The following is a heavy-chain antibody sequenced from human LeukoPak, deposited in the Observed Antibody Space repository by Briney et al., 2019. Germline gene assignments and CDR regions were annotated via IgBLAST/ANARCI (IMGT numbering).Heavy chain of an antibody. D-gene: IGHD6-13*01. Sequence: PSETLSLTCTVSGGSISSGGYYWSWIRQPPGKGLEWIGYIYHSGSTYYNPSLKSRVTISVDRSKNQFSLKLSSVTAADTAVYYCARVKGIAAGRNDAFDIWGQGTMVTVSS. CDR3: ARVKGIAAGRNDAFDI. CDR2: IYHSGST. V-gene: IGHV4-30-2*01. J-gene: IGHJ3*02. CDR1: GGSISSGGYY.